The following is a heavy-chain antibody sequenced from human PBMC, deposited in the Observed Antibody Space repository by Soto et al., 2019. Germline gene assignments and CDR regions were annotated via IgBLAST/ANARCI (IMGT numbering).Heavy chain of an antibody. V-gene: IGHV5-51*01. D-gene: IGHD3-22*01. CDR3: AKDRRPMIVVVITVGGMDV. J-gene: IGHJ6*02. CDR1: GYSFPSQW. Sequence: GESLKISCKGSGYSFPSQWIGWVRQTPGKGLEWMGSIYPADSDTRYSPSFQGQVIISADKSIRTAYLEWSSLRAEDTAVYYCAKDRRPMIVVVITVGGMDVWGQGTTVTV. CDR2: IYPADSDT.